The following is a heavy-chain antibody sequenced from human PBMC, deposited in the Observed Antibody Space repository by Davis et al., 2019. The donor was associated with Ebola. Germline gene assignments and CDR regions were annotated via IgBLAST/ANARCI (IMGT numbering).Heavy chain of an antibody. CDR2: ISSSSTYI. Sequence: PGGSLRLSCAASGFIFSNYDMSWVRQVPGKGLEWVSSISSSSTYIYYADPVKGRFTISRDNAKNSLYLQMNSLRAEDTAVYYCARVRTIDDYYYYYMDVWGKGTTVTVSS. CDR1: GFIFSNYD. CDR3: ARVRTIDDYYYYYMDV. J-gene: IGHJ6*03. V-gene: IGHV3-21*01. D-gene: IGHD5-24*01.